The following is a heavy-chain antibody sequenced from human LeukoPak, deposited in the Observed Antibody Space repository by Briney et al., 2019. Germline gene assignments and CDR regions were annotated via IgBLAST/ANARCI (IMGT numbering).Heavy chain of an antibody. Sequence: VKVSCKASGYTFTGYYMHWVRQAPGQGLEWMGRINPNSGGTNYAQKFQGRVTMTRDTSISTAYMELSRLRSDDTAVYYCARVFGGNYYDSSGYYPIDYWGQGTLVTVSS. J-gene: IGHJ4*02. CDR2: INPNSGGT. CDR3: ARVFGGNYYDSSGYYPIDY. CDR1: GYTFTGYY. D-gene: IGHD3-22*01. V-gene: IGHV1-2*06.